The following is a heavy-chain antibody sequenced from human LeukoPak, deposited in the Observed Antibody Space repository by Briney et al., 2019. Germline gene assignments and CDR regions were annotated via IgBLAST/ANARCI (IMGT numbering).Heavy chain of an antibody. CDR3: AREERGHLVGY. CDR2: ITNDDGRRQ. V-gene: IGHV3-30*04. CDR1: GFTFSDYD. Sequence: GGSLRLSCATSGFTFSDYDMHWVRQAPGKGLEWVALITNDDGRRQYYADSVKGRFTISRDNSKNTLSLQMNSLRSDDTAVYYCAREERGHLVGYWGQGTLV. D-gene: IGHD6-6*01. J-gene: IGHJ4*02.